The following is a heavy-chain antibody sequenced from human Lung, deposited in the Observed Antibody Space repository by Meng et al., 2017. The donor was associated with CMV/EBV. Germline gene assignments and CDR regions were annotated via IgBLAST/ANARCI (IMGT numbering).Heavy chain of an antibody. V-gene: IGHV3-7*01. CDR2: IREDASVL. D-gene: IGHD3-9*01. CDR3: ATRYSGQYFDWLLPPFDY. CDR1: GFTFSTHS. Sequence: GESLKISCAASGFTFSTHSMTWVRQAPGKGLEWVANIREDASVLHYADSVKGRFTVSRDNAKNSLYLQMSSLSAEDTAIYYCATRYSGQYFDWLLPPFDYWXQGTLVTVSS. J-gene: IGHJ4*02.